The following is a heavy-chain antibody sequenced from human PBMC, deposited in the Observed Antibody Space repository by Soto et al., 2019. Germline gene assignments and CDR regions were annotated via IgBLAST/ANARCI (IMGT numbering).Heavy chain of an antibody. CDR1: GFTFSSYA. Sequence: SGGSLRLSCAASGFTFSSYAMHWVRQAPGKGLEWVAVISYDGSNKYYADSVKGRFTISRDNSKNTLYLQMNSLRAEDTAVYYCARDGDSSGYSLYYYGMDVWGQGTTVTSP. CDR3: ARDGDSSGYSLYYYGMDV. V-gene: IGHV3-30-3*01. J-gene: IGHJ6*02. CDR2: ISYDGSNK. D-gene: IGHD3-22*01.